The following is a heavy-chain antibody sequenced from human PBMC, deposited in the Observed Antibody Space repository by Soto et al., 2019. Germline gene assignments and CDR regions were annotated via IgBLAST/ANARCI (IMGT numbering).Heavy chain of an antibody. CDR3: ARISDYYYDSSGPFDY. CDR1: GFSLSTSGMC. Sequence: SGPTLVNPTQTLTLTCTFSGFSLSTSGMCVSWIRQPPGKALEWLALIDWDDDKYYSTSLKTRLTISKDTSKNQVVLTMTNMDPVDTATYYCARISDYYYDSSGPFDYWGQGTLVTVSS. V-gene: IGHV2-70*01. J-gene: IGHJ4*02. CDR2: IDWDDDK. D-gene: IGHD3-22*01.